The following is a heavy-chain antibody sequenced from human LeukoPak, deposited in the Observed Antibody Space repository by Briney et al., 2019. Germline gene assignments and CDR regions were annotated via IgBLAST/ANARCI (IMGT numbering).Heavy chain of an antibody. CDR2: ISTTSGFS. J-gene: IGHJ4*02. CDR3: ARGSPPGN. CDR1: GFSFSDYY. Sequence: PGGSLRLSCAASGFSFSDYYMTWIRRAPGKGLEWVSYISTTSGFSKYADSVRGRFTISRDNAKNSLFLQMNALRVEDTAVYYCARGSPPGNWGQGTLVTVSS. V-gene: IGHV3-11*05.